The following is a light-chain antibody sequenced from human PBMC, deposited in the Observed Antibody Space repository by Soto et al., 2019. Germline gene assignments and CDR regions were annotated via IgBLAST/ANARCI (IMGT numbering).Light chain of an antibody. CDR3: QQYGTSEII. J-gene: IGKJ5*01. CDR2: GAS. CDR1: QSVATN. Sequence: EIVMTQSPATLSVSPGERATLSCRASQSVATNLAWYQQKPGQPPRLLIDGASTRATGIPARFSGSGSGTDFTLTITRLEPEDFAVFYCQQYGTSEIIFGQGTRLEIK. V-gene: IGKV3-15*01.